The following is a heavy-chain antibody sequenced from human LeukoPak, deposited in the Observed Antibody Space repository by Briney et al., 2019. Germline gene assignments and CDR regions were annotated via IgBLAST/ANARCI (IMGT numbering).Heavy chain of an antibody. CDR1: GFTFSDYY. V-gene: IGHV3-11*06. D-gene: IGHD6-6*01. J-gene: IGHJ4*02. Sequence: GGSLRLSCAASGFTFSDYYMSWIRQAPGKGLEWVSYISSTSSYTNYADSVKGRLTISRDNAKNSLYLQMNSLRAEDTAVYYCARDPLRVAARDYWGQGTLVTVSS. CDR3: ARDPLRVAARDY. CDR2: ISSTSSYT.